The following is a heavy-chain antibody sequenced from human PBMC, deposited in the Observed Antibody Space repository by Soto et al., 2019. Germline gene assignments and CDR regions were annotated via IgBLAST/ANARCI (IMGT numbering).Heavy chain of an antibody. CDR1: GYTLTGYY. CDR3: ARNYGGNSGGNYGMDV. J-gene: IGHJ6*02. V-gene: IGHV1-2*02. CDR2: INPNSGGT. D-gene: IGHD4-17*01. Sequence: ASVKVSCKASGYTLTGYYMHWVRQAPGQGLEWMGWINPNSGGTNYAQKFQGRVTMTRDTSISTAYMELSRLRSDDTAVYYCARNYGGNSGGNYGMDVWGQGTTVTVSS.